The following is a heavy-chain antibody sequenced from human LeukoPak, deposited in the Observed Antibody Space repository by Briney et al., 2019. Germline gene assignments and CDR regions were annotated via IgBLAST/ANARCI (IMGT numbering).Heavy chain of an antibody. Sequence: PSETLSLTCTVSGGSISSYYWSWIRQPPGKGLEWIGYIYYSGSTNYNPSLKSRVTISVDTSKNQSSLKLSSVTAADTAVYYCARGYYGSGSYGRFDYWGQGTLVTVSS. CDR1: GGSISSYY. D-gene: IGHD3-10*01. CDR2: IYYSGST. V-gene: IGHV4-59*01. CDR3: ARGYYGSGSYGRFDY. J-gene: IGHJ4*02.